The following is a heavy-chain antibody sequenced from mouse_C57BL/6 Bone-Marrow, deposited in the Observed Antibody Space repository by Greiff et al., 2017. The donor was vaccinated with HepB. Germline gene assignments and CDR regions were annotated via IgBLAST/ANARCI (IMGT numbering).Heavy chain of an antibody. V-gene: IGHV1-76*01. CDR3: AGKITTVVDY. CDR2: IYPGSGNT. Sequence: VQLVESGAELVRPGASVKLSCKASGYTFTDYYINWVKQRPGQGLEWIARIYPGSGNTYYNGKFKGKATLTADKSSSTAYMQLSSLTSEDSAVYFCAGKITTVVDYWGQGTSVTVSS. D-gene: IGHD1-1*01. J-gene: IGHJ4*01. CDR1: GYTFTDYY.